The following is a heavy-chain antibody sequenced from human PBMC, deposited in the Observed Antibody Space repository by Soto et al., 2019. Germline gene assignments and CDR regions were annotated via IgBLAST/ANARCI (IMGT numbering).Heavy chain of an antibody. V-gene: IGHV3-48*01. J-gene: IGHJ5*02. CDR2: ISSGSSTI. D-gene: IGHD6-13*01. CDR3: ARALSSSWYWFDP. CDR1: GFTFSSYS. Sequence: GGSLRLSCAASGFTFSSYSMNWVRQAPGKGLEWVSYISSGSSTIYYADSVKGRFTISRDNAKNSLYLQMNSLRAEDTAVYYCARALSSSWYWFDPWGQGTLVTVSS.